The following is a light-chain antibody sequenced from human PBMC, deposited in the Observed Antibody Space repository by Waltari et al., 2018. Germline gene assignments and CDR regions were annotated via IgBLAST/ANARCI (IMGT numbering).Light chain of an antibody. CDR3: QQRSNWPPTLT. CDR2: DAS. V-gene: IGKV3-11*01. J-gene: IGKJ4*01. CDR1: QSVSSY. Sequence: EIVLTQSPAILSLSPGERATLPCRASQSVSSYLAWYQQKPGQAPRLLIYDASNRATGIPARFSGSGSGTDFTLTISSLEPEDFAVYYCQQRSNWPPTLTFGGGTKVEIK.